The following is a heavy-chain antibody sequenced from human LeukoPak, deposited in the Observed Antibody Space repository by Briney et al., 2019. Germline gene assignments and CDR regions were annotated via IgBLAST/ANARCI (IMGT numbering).Heavy chain of an antibody. CDR1: GGSISSYY. CDR2: IYYSGST. D-gene: IGHD5-18*01. Sequence: PSETLSLTCPVSGGSISSYYWSWIRQPPGKGLEWIGYIYYSGSTNFNPSLKSRVTISVDTSKNQFSLKLSSVTAADTAVYYCAREGYTYGYFDYWGQGTLVTVSS. J-gene: IGHJ4*02. V-gene: IGHV4-59*01. CDR3: AREGYTYGYFDY.